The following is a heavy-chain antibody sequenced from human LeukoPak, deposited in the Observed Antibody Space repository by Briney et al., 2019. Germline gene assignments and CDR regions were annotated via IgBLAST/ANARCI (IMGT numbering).Heavy chain of an antibody. CDR1: GFTFSSYG. J-gene: IGHJ4*02. CDR3: AKDLSTSGWILEY. V-gene: IGHV3-23*01. CDR2: ISGSGGST. Sequence: GGTLRLSCAASGFTFSSYGMSWVRQAPGKGLEWVSAISGSGGSTYYADSVKGRFTISRDNSKNSLYLQMNSLRTDDTALYYCAKDLSTSGWILEYWGQGTLVTVSS. D-gene: IGHD2-2*03.